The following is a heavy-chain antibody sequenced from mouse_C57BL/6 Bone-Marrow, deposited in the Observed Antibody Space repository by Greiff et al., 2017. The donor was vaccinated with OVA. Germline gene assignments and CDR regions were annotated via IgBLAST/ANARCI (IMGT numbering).Heavy chain of an antibody. J-gene: IGHJ4*01. CDR3: ARGGDYDEIYYAMDY. V-gene: IGHV1-18*01. CDR1: GYTFTDYN. D-gene: IGHD2-4*01. CDR2: INPNNGGT. Sequence: EVMLVESGPELVKPGASVKIPCKASGYTFTDYNMDWVKQSHGKSLEWIGDINPNNGGTIYNQKFKGKATLTVDKSSSTAYMELRSLTSEDTAVYYCARGGDYDEIYYAMDYWGQGTSVTVSS.